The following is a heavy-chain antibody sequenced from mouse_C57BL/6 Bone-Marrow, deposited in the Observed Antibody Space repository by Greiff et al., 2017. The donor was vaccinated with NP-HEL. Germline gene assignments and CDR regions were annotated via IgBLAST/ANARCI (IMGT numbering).Heavy chain of an antibody. D-gene: IGHD1-1*01. V-gene: IGHV1-72*01. CDR2: IDPNSGGT. CDR3: ARDGLHDYYYGSSHCYFDV. J-gene: IGHJ1*03. CDR1: GYTFTSYW. Sequence: QVQLKQPGAELVKPGASVKLSCKASGYTFTSYWMHWVKQRPGRGLEWIGRIDPNSGGTKYKEKLKSKATLTVDKPSSTAYMQLSSLTSEDSAVYYCARDGLHDYYYGSSHCYFDVWGTGTTVTVSS.